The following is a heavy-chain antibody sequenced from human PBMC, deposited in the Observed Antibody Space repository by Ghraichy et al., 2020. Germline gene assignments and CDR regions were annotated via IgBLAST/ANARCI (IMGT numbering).Heavy chain of an antibody. CDR1: GGSISSGGYY. J-gene: IGHJ6*03. CDR2: IYYSGST. V-gene: IGHV4-31*03. CDR3: ARDGLAARKPQYYYYMDV. D-gene: IGHD6-13*01. Sequence: SLNISCTVSGGSISSGGYYWSWIRQHPGKGLEWIGYIYYSGSTYYNPSLKSRVTISVDTSKNQFSLKLSSVTAADTAVYYCARDGLAARKPQYYYYMDVWGKGTTVTVSS.